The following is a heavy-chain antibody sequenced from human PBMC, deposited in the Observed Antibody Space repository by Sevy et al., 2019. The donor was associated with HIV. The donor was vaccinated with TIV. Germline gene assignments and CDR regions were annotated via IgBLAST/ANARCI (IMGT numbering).Heavy chain of an antibody. Sequence: SETLSLTCSVSGGSISSYFWTWVRQSPGKGLEWIGNIYFTANTDYSPSLKSRVTLSLDTSKSQFSLTLKSVTAADTAIYFCARDSTTRPRVLDYWGQGTLVTVSS. CDR2: IYFTANT. J-gene: IGHJ4*02. V-gene: IGHV4-59*01. CDR3: ARDSTTRPRVLDY. D-gene: IGHD1-1*01. CDR1: GGSISSYF.